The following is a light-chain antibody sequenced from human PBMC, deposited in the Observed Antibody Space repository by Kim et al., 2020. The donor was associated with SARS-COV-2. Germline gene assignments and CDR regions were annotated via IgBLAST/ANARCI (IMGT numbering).Light chain of an antibody. Sequence: VSPGERAPLSCRASQSVSNSLAWYQQKPGQAPGLLIYGASNGATGIPARFSGSGSGTEFTLTISNLQSEDIAVYYCQQYSNWPPGTFGQGTKLEI. J-gene: IGKJ2*01. CDR3: QQYSNWPPGT. CDR2: GAS. CDR1: QSVSNS. V-gene: IGKV3-15*01.